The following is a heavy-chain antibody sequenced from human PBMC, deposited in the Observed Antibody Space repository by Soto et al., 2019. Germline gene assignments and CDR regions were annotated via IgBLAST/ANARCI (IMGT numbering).Heavy chain of an antibody. CDR2: MNPGSGDT. CDR3: ARMESFGSLNWFDP. CDR1: GYTFTNND. Sequence: ASVKVSCKASGYTFTNNDVSWVRQATGQGLEWMGWMNPGSGDTGYAQKFQGRVTMTRDISIATAYMELNSLTSEDTAIYYCARMESFGSLNWFDPWGQGTLVILSS. V-gene: IGHV1-8*02. J-gene: IGHJ5*02. D-gene: IGHD5-18*01.